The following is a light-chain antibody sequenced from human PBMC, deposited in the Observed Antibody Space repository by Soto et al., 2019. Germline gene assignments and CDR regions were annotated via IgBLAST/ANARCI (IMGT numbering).Light chain of an antibody. CDR3: QKYGSSPRT. V-gene: IGKV3-20*01. Sequence: PGERATLSCRASQSVSNSYLAWYQQKPGQAPRLLIYGAFLRATGIPDRFSGSGSGTGFTLTISSLEPEDFAVYYCQKYGSSPRTFGKGTKVEIK. CDR2: GAF. J-gene: IGKJ1*01. CDR1: QSVSNSY.